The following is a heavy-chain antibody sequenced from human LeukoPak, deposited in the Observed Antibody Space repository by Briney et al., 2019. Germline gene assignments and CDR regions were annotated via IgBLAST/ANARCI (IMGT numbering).Heavy chain of an antibody. CDR2: ISGSGGST. V-gene: IGHV3-23*01. J-gene: IGHJ5*02. CDR3: AKGFGWFDWFDP. D-gene: IGHD3-10*01. CDR1: GFTFSSYG. Sequence: PGGSLRLSCAASGFTFSSYGMSWVRQAPGKGLEWVSAISGSGGSTYYADSVKGRFTISRDNSKNTLYLQMNSLRAEDTAVYYCAKGFGWFDWFDPWGQGTLVTVSS.